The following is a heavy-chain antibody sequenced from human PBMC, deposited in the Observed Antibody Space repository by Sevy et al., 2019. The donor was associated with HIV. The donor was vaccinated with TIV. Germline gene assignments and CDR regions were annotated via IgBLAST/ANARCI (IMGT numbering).Heavy chain of an antibody. Sequence: GESLRLSCAASGFTFSKYSMSWVRQPPGKGLEWVSTLSFGCGEINHADSVKGRFTISRDNSKNSLYLQMNNLRAEDMAVYYCAREGCTKPHDYWGQGTLVTVSS. CDR1: GFTFSKYS. D-gene: IGHD2-8*01. CDR3: AREGCTKPHDY. V-gene: IGHV3-23*01. CDR2: LSFGCGEI. J-gene: IGHJ4*02.